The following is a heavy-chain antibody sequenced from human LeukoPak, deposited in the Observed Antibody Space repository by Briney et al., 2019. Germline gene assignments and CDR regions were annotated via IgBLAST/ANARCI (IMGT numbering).Heavy chain of an antibody. CDR2: INPSGGST. CDR1: GYTFTSYY. J-gene: IGHJ6*02. D-gene: IGHD6-6*01. CDR3: ARDQIAARSIAYYYYYGMDV. Sequence: ASVKDSCKASGYTFTSYYMHWVRQAPGQGLEWMGIINPSGGSTSYAQKFQGRVTMTRDTSTSTVYMELSSLRSEDTAVYYCARDQIAARSIAYYYYYGMDVWGQGTTVTVSS. V-gene: IGHV1-46*01.